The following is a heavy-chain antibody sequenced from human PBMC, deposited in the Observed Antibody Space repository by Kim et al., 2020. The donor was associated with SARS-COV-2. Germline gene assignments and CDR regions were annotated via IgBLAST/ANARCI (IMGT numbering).Heavy chain of an antibody. V-gene: IGHV7-4-1*02. CDR1: GYTFTSYA. Sequence: ASVKVSCKASGYTFTSYAMNWVRQAPGQGLEWMGWINTNTGNPTYAQGFTGRFVFSLDTSVSTAYLQISSRKAEDTAVYYCARCRYSYGPNWFDPWGQGTLVTVSS. D-gene: IGHD5-18*01. CDR3: ARCRYSYGPNWFDP. J-gene: IGHJ5*02. CDR2: INTNTGNP.